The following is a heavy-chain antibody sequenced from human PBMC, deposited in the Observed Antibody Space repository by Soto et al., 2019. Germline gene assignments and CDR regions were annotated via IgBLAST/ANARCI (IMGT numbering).Heavy chain of an antibody. V-gene: IGHV4-34*01. CDR3: ARATVGWLRFGY. D-gene: IGHD5-12*01. Sequence: QVQLQQWGAGLLKPSETLSLTCAVYGGSFSGYYWCWIRQPPGKGLEWIGEINHSGSTNYNPSLRRRXXIXVXXPKNQFHLALSPVIGAHTAVYCCARATVGWLRFGYWGQGTLVTVSS. J-gene: IGHJ4*02. CDR2: INHSGST. CDR1: GGSFSGYY.